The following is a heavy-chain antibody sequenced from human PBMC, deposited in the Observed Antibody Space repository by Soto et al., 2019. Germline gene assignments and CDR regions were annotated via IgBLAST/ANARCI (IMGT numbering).Heavy chain of an antibody. CDR2: INPNSGDT. CDR1: GYTFTGYY. D-gene: IGHD1-26*01. V-gene: IGHV1-2*02. J-gene: IGHJ6*02. Sequence: QVQLVQSGTEVKRPGDSVKVSCKASGYTFTGYYVHWVRQAPGQGLEWMGWINPNSGDTYLAQRFQGRVTMNRDTCIGTAYMELRGLPSDDTAEYYCAKGWAIVAAGTRVYLYNAMDVWGQVTTVTVSS. CDR3: AKGWAIVAAGTRVYLYNAMDV.